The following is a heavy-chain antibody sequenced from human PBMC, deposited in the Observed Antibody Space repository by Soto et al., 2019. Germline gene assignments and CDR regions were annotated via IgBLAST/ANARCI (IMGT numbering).Heavy chain of an antibody. D-gene: IGHD3-22*01. V-gene: IGHV4-39*01. J-gene: IGHJ5*02. Sequence: PSETLSLTCTVSGGSISSSSYYWGWIRQPPGKGLEWIGSIYYSGSTYYNPSLKSRVTISVDTSKNQFSLKLSSVTAADTAVYYCFYDSSGYHGGYNWLAPWGQGTLVTVSS. CDR2: IYYSGST. CDR3: FYDSSGYHGGYNWLAP. CDR1: GGSISSSSYY.